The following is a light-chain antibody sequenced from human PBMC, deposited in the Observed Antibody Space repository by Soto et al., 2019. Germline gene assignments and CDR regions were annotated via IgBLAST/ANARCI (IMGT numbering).Light chain of an antibody. CDR2: ETS. CDR3: QQTRSYPST. V-gene: IGKV1-9*01. CDR1: QGIDRY. Sequence: IQLTQSPSSLSASVGDRVTITCRASQGIDRYLAWYQQRPGKVPQRLIYETSILQSGVSSRFSGSGSVTDFTLTLSSLQAEDFATYYCQQTRSYPSTFGGGTKVEIK. J-gene: IGKJ4*01.